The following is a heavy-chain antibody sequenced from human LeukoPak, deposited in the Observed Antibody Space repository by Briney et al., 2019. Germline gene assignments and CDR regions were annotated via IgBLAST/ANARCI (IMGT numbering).Heavy chain of an antibody. V-gene: IGHV5-51*01. CDR1: GYSFTTYW. CDR2: IYPGDSET. J-gene: IGHJ4*02. D-gene: IGHD1-26*01. Sequence: GESLKISCKGSGYSFTTYWIGWVRQMPGKGLEWMGIIYPGDSETTYSPSFQGQVTISADKSISTAYLQWSSLKASDTAIYYCARRQSGATHDYWGQGTLVTVSS. CDR3: ARRQSGATHDY.